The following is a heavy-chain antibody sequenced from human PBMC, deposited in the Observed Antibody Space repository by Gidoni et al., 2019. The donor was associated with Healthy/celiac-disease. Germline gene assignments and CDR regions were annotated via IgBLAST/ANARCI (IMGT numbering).Heavy chain of an antibody. D-gene: IGHD6-13*01. Sequence: QVQLVESGGGVVQPGRSLRLSCAASGFTFSSYGMHWVRQAPGKGLEWVAVISYDGSKKYYADSVKGRFTISRDNPKNTLYLQMKSLRAEDTAVYYCAKDSGRSSWYAWAHDYWGQGTLVTVSS. CDR3: AKDSGRSSWYAWAHDY. J-gene: IGHJ4*02. V-gene: IGHV3-30*18. CDR2: ISYDGSKK. CDR1: GFTFSSYG.